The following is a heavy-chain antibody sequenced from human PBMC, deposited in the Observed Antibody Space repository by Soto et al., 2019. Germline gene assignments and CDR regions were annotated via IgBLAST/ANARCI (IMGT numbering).Heavy chain of an antibody. D-gene: IGHD3-9*01. Sequence: SETLSLTCIVSGGSVNSGSLSWSWIRQPPGKGLEWIGYIYYSGSTNYNPSLKSRVTISVDTSKNQFSLKLSSVTAADTAVYYCAREGSNYDILTGYYNGWFDPWGQGTLVTRLL. J-gene: IGHJ5*02. CDR1: GGSVNSGSLS. CDR2: IYYSGST. V-gene: IGHV4-61*01. CDR3: AREGSNYDILTGYYNGWFDP.